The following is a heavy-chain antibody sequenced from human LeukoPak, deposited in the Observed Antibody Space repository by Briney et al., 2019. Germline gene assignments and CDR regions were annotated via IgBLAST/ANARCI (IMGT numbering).Heavy chain of an antibody. J-gene: IGHJ4*02. Sequence: ASVKVSCKASGYTFTSYGISWVRQAPGQGLEWMGWISAYNGNTNYAQKLQGRVTMTRDTSISTAYMELSSLRSDDTAVYYCARVLVPAGGGVVDYWGQGTLVTVSS. CDR1: GYTFTSYG. V-gene: IGHV1-18*01. D-gene: IGHD3-16*01. CDR2: ISAYNGNT. CDR3: ARVLVPAGGGVVDY.